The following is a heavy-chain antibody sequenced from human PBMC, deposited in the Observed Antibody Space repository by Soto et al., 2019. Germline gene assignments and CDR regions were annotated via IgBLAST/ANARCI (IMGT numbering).Heavy chain of an antibody. CDR1: GGSLVGSPYH. CDR3: ELTPPIEVAGLDF. CDR2: IDDSAKV. D-gene: IGHD1-26*01. J-gene: IGHJ6*02. Sequence: PSETLSLTCAVSGGSLVGSPYHWGWIRQPPGKGLEWIGSIDDSAKVYYNPSLRGRVTLFVDPSKNHFSLNLKSVTATDTDGYYCELTPPIEVAGLDFWG. V-gene: IGHV4-39*02.